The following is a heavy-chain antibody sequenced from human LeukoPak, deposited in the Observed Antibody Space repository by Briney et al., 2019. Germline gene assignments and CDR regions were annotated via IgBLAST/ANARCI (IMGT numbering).Heavy chain of an antibody. CDR3: ARGRYSSSINSMDV. CDR1: GGTFSSYT. Sequence: SVKVSCKASGGTFSSYTISWVRQAPGQGLEWMGGVIPIFGTANYAQKFQGRVTITADESTSTAYMELSSLRSEDTAVYYCARGRYSSSINSMDVWGQGTTVTVSS. J-gene: IGHJ6*02. CDR2: VIPIFGTA. D-gene: IGHD6-6*01. V-gene: IGHV1-69*13.